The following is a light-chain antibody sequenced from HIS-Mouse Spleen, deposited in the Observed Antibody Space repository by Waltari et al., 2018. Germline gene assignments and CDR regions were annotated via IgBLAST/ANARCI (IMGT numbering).Light chain of an antibody. CDR2: EGS. Sequence: QSALTQPASVSGSPGQSITISCTGTSSDVGSYNLFSWYQQHPGKAPKLRIYEGSKRPSGVSNRFSGSKSGNTASLTISGLQAEDEADYYCCSYVGSSTWVFGGGTKLTVL. J-gene: IGLJ3*02. V-gene: IGLV2-23*01. CDR3: CSYVGSSTWV. CDR1: SSDVGSYNL.